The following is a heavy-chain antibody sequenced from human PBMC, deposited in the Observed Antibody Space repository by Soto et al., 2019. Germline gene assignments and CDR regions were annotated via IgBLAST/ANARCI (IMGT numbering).Heavy chain of an antibody. D-gene: IGHD4-17*01. CDR2: IYSGGST. CDR1: GFTVSSNY. Sequence: EVQMVESGGGLVQPGGSLRLSFAASGFTVSSNYMSWVRQAPGKGLAWVSVIYSGGSTYNADSVKGRFTISRDNSKNMLYLQINSLRAEDTSVYYCARGYGDYVDDAFDIWGQGTMVTVSA. J-gene: IGHJ3*02. CDR3: ARGYGDYVDDAFDI. V-gene: IGHV3-66*01.